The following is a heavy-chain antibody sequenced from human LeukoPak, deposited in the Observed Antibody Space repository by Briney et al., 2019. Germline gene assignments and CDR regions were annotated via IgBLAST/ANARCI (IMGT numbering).Heavy chain of an antibody. Sequence: GGSLRLSCAASGFIFSSHGMNWVRQAPGKGLEWVSGISPSGDITYYADSVKGRFTISRDNSKNTVYLQMDSLRFEDAAVYYCAKGRYDSSGYYFDYWGQGTLVTVSS. D-gene: IGHD3-22*01. J-gene: IGHJ4*02. CDR3: AKGRYDSSGYYFDY. CDR2: ISPSGDIT. CDR1: GFIFSSHG. V-gene: IGHV3-23*01.